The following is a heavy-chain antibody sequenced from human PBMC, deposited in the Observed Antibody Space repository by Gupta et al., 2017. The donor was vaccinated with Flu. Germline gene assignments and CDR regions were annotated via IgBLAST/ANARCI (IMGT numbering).Heavy chain of an antibody. CDR3: AMTTATHWYFDL. CDR1: GFTFSSYS. D-gene: IGHD4-17*01. CDR2: ISSSSSYI. J-gene: IGHJ2*01. V-gene: IGHV3-21*01. Sequence: EVQLVESGGGLVKPGGSLRLSCAASGFTFSSYSMNWVRQPPGKGLEWVSSISSSSSYIYYADSVKGRFTISRDNPKNSLYLKMNSLRAEDTAVYDCAMTTATHWYFDLWGRGTLVTVSS.